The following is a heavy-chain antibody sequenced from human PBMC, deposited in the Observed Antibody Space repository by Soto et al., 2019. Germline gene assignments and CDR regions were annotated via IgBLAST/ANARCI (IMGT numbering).Heavy chain of an antibody. CDR3: AAGGGLPRYY. CDR2: IYHSGST. V-gene: IGHV4-30-2*01. D-gene: IGHD5-12*01. CDR1: GGSISSGGYS. J-gene: IGHJ4*02. Sequence: QLQLQESGSGLVKPSQTLSLTCAVSGGSISSGGYSWSWIRQPPGKGLEWIGYIYHSGSTYYNPSRKSRVTIAVDRAKNQFSLKLSSVTAADTAVYYCAAGGGLPRYYWGQGTLVTVSS.